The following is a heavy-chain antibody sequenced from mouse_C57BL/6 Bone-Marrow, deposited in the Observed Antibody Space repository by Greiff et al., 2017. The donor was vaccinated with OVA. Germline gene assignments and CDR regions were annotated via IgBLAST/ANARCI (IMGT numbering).Heavy chain of an antibody. Sequence: EVQLQQSGAELVKPGASVKLSCTASGFNIKDYYMHWVKQRTEQGLEWIGRIDPEDGEPKYAPKFQGKATITADTSSNTAYLQLSSLTSEDTAVYYCASIRQLRPYYFDYWGQGTTLTVSS. D-gene: IGHD3-2*02. J-gene: IGHJ2*01. V-gene: IGHV14-2*01. CDR2: IDPEDGEP. CDR1: GFNIKDYY. CDR3: ASIRQLRPYYFDY.